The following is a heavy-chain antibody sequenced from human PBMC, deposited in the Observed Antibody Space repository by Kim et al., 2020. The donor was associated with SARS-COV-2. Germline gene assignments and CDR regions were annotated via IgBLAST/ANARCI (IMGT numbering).Heavy chain of an antibody. V-gene: IGHV1-69*13. Sequence: SVKVSCKASGGTFSSYAISWVRQAPGQGLEWMGGIIPIFGTANYAQKFQGRVTITADESTSTAYMELSSLRSEDTAVYYCARGEKTGFSSGWYNRFDYWGQGTLVTVSS. J-gene: IGHJ4*02. CDR2: IIPIFGTA. CDR1: GGTFSSYA. D-gene: IGHD6-19*01. CDR3: ARGEKTGFSSGWYNRFDY.